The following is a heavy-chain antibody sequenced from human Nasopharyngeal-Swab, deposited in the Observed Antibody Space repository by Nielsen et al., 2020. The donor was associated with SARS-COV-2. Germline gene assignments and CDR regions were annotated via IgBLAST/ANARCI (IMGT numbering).Heavy chain of an antibody. CDR3: ARTAAFCGGDCYSEYFQQ. Sequence: GGSLRLSCAASEFTINTYWMSWVRQAPGKGLEWVANIKQDGSETNYVDSVKGRFTISRDYAKNSLYLEMNSLRADDTAVYYCARTAAFCGGDCYSEYFQQWGQGTLVTVSS. D-gene: IGHD2-21*02. CDR2: IKQDGSET. CDR1: EFTINTYW. J-gene: IGHJ1*01. V-gene: IGHV3-7*01.